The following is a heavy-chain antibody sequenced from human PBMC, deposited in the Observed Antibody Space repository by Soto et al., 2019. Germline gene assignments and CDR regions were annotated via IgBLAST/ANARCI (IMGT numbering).Heavy chain of an antibody. CDR2: ISWNSGSI. CDR1: GFTFDDYA. CDR3: AKDICGAVAGRRGLIWFDP. J-gene: IGHJ5*02. D-gene: IGHD6-19*01. Sequence: DVQLVESGGGLVQPGRSLRLSCAASGFTFDDYAMHWVRQAPGKGLEWVSGISWNSGSIGYADSVKGRFTISRDNAKNSLYLQMNSLRAEDTALYYCAKDICGAVAGRRGLIWFDPWGQGILVTVSS. V-gene: IGHV3-9*01.